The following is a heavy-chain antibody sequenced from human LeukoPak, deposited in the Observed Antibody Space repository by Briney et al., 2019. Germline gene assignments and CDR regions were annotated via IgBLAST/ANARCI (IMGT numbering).Heavy chain of an antibody. V-gene: IGHV3-43*02. J-gene: IGHJ6*02. CDR2: INKDGSAT. CDR3: ATWAFYHSLDV. D-gene: IGHD1-26*01. Sequence: GGSLRLSCEASGFTFDAYAMHWVRQAPGKGLEWVSLINKDGSATYYADSVKGRFTISRDNSKNSLYLQMNSLRSEDTAVYYCATWAFYHSLDVWGQGTTVTVSS. CDR1: GFTFDAYA.